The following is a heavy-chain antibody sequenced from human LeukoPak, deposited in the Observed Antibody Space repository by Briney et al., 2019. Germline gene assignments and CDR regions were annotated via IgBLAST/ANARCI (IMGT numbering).Heavy chain of an antibody. J-gene: IGHJ5*02. Sequence: SETLSLTCTVSGGSISSYYWSWIRQPPGKGLEWIGYIYYSGSTNYNPSLKSRVTISVDTSKNQFSLKLSSVTAADTAVYYCARELARKEMATIRRWFDPWGQGTLVTVSS. CDR1: GGSISSYY. D-gene: IGHD5-24*01. CDR2: IYYSGST. CDR3: ARELARKEMATIRRWFDP. V-gene: IGHV4-59*01.